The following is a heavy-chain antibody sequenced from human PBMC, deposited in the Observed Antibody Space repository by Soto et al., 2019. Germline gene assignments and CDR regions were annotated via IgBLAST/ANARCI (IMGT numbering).Heavy chain of an antibody. CDR1: GYAFTSYG. CDR2: ISAHNGNT. V-gene: IGHV1-18*01. J-gene: IGHJ4*02. D-gene: IGHD1-1*01. Sequence: QVHLVQSGAEVKKPGASVKVSCKGSGYAFTSYGITWVRQAPGQGLEWMGWISAHNGNTDYAQKLQGRVTVTRDTSTSTAYMELRSLRSDDTAVYYCARGRYGDYWGQGALVTVSS. CDR3: ARGRYGDY.